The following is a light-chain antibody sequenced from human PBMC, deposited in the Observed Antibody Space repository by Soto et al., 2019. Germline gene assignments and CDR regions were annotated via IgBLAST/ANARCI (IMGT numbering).Light chain of an antibody. V-gene: IGLV2-14*01. CDR3: SSHAGSNNYV. Sequence: QSALTQPASVSGSPGQSITISCSGTSSDIGTYDHVAWFQQFPGKTPKLVIYSVSDRPSGVSYRFSGSKSGNTASLTISGLQADDEADYYCSSHAGSNNYVFGTGTKVTVL. CDR2: SVS. J-gene: IGLJ1*01. CDR1: SSDIGTYDH.